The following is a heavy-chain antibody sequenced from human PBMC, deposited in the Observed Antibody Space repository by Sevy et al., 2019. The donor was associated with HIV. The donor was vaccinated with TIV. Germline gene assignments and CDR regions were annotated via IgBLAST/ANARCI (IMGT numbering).Heavy chain of an antibody. D-gene: IGHD5-12*01. CDR3: ARAPPVRSGDDSLNWFDP. CDR2: IYYTGST. CDR1: GGSISAYY. V-gene: IGHV4-59*01. J-gene: IGHJ5*02. Sequence: SETLSLTCTVFGGSISAYYWSWIRQPPGKGLEYIGYIYYTGSTNYNPSLKSRVTIPVDTSKNQFSLRLTSVTAADTAIYYCARAPPVRSGDDSLNWFDPWGQGTLVTVSS.